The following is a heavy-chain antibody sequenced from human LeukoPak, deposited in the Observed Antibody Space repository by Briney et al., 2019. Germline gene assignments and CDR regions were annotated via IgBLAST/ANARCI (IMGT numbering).Heavy chain of an antibody. Sequence: GESLKISCKGSGFSFTTYGIDWVRQTPGKGQEWMGIIYLGDSDTRYSPSFQGQVTISGDKSINTAYVHWSSLKASDTAMYYCARRACSGDSCLDFWGQGTLVTVSS. CDR3: ARRACSGDSCLDF. D-gene: IGHD2-15*01. J-gene: IGHJ4*02. CDR1: GFSFTTYG. CDR2: IYLGDSDT. V-gene: IGHV5-51*01.